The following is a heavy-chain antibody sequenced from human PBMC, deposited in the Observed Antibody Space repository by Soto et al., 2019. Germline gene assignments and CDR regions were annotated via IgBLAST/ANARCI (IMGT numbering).Heavy chain of an antibody. CDR3: ARVSYLTASYYYGMDV. V-gene: IGHV3-53*02. J-gene: IGHJ6*02. Sequence: EVQLVETGGGLIQPGGSLRLSCAASGFTVSSNYMSWVRQAPGKGLEWVSVIYSGGSTYYADSVKGRFTISRDNSKNTLYLQMNSLRAEDTAVYYCARVSYLTASYYYGMDVWGQGTTVTVSS. D-gene: IGHD3-9*01. CDR1: GFTVSSNY. CDR2: IYSGGST.